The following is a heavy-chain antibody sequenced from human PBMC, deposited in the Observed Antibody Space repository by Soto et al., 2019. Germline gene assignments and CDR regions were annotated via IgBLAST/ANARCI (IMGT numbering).Heavy chain of an antibody. D-gene: IGHD6-6*01. Sequence: ASVKVSCKASGGTFSSYAISWVRQAPGQGLEWMGGIIPIFGTANYAQKFQGRVTITADESTSTAYMELSSLRSEDTAVYYCAREHSSSSLWFDPWGQGTLVTVSS. CDR1: GGTFSSYA. CDR2: IIPIFGTA. CDR3: AREHSSSSLWFDP. J-gene: IGHJ5*02. V-gene: IGHV1-69*13.